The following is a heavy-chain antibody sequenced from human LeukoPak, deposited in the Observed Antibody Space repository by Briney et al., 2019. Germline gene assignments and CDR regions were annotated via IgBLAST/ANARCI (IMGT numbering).Heavy chain of an antibody. CDR1: GGSILSTNW. Sequence: SETLSLTCAVSGGSILSTNWWSWVRQPPGKGLEWIGYIYYSGSTNYNPSLKSRVTISVDTSKNQFSLKLSSVTAADTAVYYCARRRGIAARAGYYYGMDVWGQGTTVTVSS. D-gene: IGHD6-6*01. J-gene: IGHJ6*02. CDR2: IYYSGST. CDR3: ARRRGIAARAGYYYGMDV. V-gene: IGHV4-4*02.